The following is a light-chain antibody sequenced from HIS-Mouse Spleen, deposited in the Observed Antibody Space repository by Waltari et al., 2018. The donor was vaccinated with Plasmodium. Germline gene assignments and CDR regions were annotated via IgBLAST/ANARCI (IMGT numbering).Light chain of an antibody. CDR2: EDS. J-gene: IGLJ3*02. Sequence: SYELPQPPSVSVSPGQTARITCSGDALPKKYPYLYQQKSGKAPVLVIYEDSKRPSGIPERFSGSSSGTMATLTISGAQVEDEADYYCYSTDSSGNHRVFGGGTKLTVL. V-gene: IGLV3-10*01. CDR1: ALPKKY. CDR3: YSTDSSGNHRV.